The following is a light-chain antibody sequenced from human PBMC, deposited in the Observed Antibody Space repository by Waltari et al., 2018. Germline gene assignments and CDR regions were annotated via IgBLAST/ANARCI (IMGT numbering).Light chain of an antibody. CDR3: QQYGSSPWT. CDR1: QSVSSSY. Sequence: EIVLPQSPGTLSSSPGARATLSCRASQSVSSSYFAWSRQKPGQAPRRLIYGASSRATGIPDRFSGRGSGTDFTLTISRLEPEDFAVYYCQQYGSSPWTFGQGTKVEIK. J-gene: IGKJ1*01. V-gene: IGKV3-20*01. CDR2: GAS.